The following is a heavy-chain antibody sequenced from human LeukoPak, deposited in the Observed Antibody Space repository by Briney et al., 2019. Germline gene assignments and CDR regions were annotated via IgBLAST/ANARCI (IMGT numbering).Heavy chain of an antibody. Sequence: ASVKVSCKASGYTFTGYYMHWVRQAPEQGLEWMGWINPNSGGTKYAQKFQGRVTMTRDTSISTAYMELSSLRSDDTAVYYCARVWNYHDSSGYLEYFQEWGQGTLVTVSS. CDR1: GYTFTGYY. V-gene: IGHV1-2*02. CDR3: ARVWNYHDSSGYLEYFQE. D-gene: IGHD3-22*01. J-gene: IGHJ1*01. CDR2: INPNSGGT.